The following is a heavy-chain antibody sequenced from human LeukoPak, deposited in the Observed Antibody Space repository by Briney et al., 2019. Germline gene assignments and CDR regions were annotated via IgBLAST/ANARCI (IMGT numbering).Heavy chain of an antibody. J-gene: IGHJ3*02. CDR3: ARDLLGDYGTFDI. D-gene: IGHD4-17*01. Sequence: PSETLSLTCAVYGGSFSGYYWSWIRQPPGKGLEWIGEINHSGSTNYNPSLKSRVTMSADTSSNQFSLRVRSVTAADTAVYYCARDLLGDYGTFDIWGQGTMVTVSS. CDR2: INHSGST. V-gene: IGHV4-34*01. CDR1: GGSFSGYY.